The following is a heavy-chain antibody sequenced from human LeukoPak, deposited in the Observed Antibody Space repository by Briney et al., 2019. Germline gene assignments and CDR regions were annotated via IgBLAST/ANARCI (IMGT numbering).Heavy chain of an antibody. V-gene: IGHV4-4*07. CDR1: GGSISSYY. Sequence: SETLSLTCTVSGGSISSYYWSWIRQPAGKGLEWIGRIYTSGSTNYNPSFKSRVTMSVDTFKNQFSLRLSSVTAADTAVYYCARDLSGDSSSWYSNYYYGMDVWGQGTTVTVSS. CDR2: IYTSGST. CDR3: ARDLSGDSSSWYSNYYYGMDV. J-gene: IGHJ6*02. D-gene: IGHD6-13*01.